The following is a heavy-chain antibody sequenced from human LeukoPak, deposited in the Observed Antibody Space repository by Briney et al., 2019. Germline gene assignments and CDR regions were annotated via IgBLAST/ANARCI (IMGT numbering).Heavy chain of an antibody. CDR3: ARDVSSGRGYYYDGPYFDY. J-gene: IGHJ4*02. V-gene: IGHV1-69*13. CDR1: GGTFSSYA. CDR2: IIPIFGTA. D-gene: IGHD3-22*01. Sequence: SVKVSCTASGGTFSSYAISWVRQAPGQGLEWMGGIIPIFGTANYAQKFQGRVTITADESTSTAYMELSSLRSEDTAVYYCARDVSSGRGYYYDGPYFDYWGQGTLVTASS.